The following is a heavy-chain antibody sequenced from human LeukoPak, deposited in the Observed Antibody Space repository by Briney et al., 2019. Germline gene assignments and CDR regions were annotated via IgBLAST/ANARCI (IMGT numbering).Heavy chain of an antibody. D-gene: IGHD1-26*01. V-gene: IGHV3-30*04. J-gene: IGHJ4*02. Sequence: RSLRLSCAASGFTFSSYAMHWVRQAPGKGLEWVAVISYDGSNKYYADSVKGRFTISRDNSKNTLYLQMNSLTAEDTAVYYCARSVGLLYYFDYWGQGTLVTVSS. CDR2: ISYDGSNK. CDR3: ARSVGLLYYFDY. CDR1: GFTFSSYA.